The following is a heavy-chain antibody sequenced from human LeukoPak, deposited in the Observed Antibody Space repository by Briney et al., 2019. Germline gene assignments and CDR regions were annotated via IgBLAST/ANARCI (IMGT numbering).Heavy chain of an antibody. J-gene: IGHJ4*02. Sequence: PGGSLRLSCAASGFTFSSYAMSWVHQAPGKGLEWVSAISGSGGSTYYADSVKGRFTISRDNSKNTLYLQMNSLRAGDTAVYYCAGGTAPFVEWVKNYWGQGTLVTVSS. D-gene: IGHD1-26*01. CDR3: AGGTAPFVEWVKNY. V-gene: IGHV3-23*01. CDR1: GFTFSSYA. CDR2: ISGSGGST.